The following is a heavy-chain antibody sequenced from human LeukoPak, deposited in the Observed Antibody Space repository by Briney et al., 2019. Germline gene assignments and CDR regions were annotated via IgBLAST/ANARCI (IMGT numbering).Heavy chain of an antibody. CDR2: IYYSGST. CDR3: ARGTVSLYYYYGMDV. J-gene: IGHJ6*02. CDR1: GGSISSYY. Sequence: SETLSLTCTVSGGSISSYYWSWIRQPPGKGLEWLRYIYYSGSTNYNPFLKSRVTISVDSSKNKFSLKLSSVTEADTAVYYCARGTVSLYYYYGMDVWGQGTTVTVSS. V-gene: IGHV4-59*01. D-gene: IGHD4-11*01.